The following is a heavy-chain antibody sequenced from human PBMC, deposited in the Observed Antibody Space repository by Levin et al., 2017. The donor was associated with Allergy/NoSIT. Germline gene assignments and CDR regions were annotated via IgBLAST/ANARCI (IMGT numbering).Heavy chain of an antibody. V-gene: IGHV4-59*08. CDR1: GDSISDTY. D-gene: IGHD6-19*01. CDR2: IHSSRGT. Sequence: SETLSLTCAVSGDSISDTYWSWLRQSPGQALEWIGYIHSSRGTNYSPSLKSRVTISIDASKNEFSLRLRSVTAADTAVYFCARGAGWWNYWGQGTLVTVSS. J-gene: IGHJ4*02. CDR3: ARGAGWWNY.